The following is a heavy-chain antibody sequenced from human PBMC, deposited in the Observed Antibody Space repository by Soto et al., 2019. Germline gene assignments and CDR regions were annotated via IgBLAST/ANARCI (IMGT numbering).Heavy chain of an antibody. J-gene: IGHJ4*01. V-gene: IGHV6-1*01. CDR2: TYYRSKWST. D-gene: IGHD3-10*01. CDR3: ARDLSYCNGWGIGY. CDR1: GDSVSSISAT. Sequence: SQTLSLTCAISGDSVSSISATWNWIRQSPSGGLEWLGRTYYRSKWSTDYAVSLKSRITINPDTSKNQFSLQLNSVTPEDTAVYYLARDLSYCNGWGIGYRGQGTLVTVSS.